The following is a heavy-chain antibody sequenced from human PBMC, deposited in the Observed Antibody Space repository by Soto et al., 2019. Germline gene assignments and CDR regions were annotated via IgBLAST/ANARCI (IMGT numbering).Heavy chain of an antibody. V-gene: IGHV3-74*01. CDR1: GLIFSNYK. J-gene: IGHJ4*02. CDR3: ARDTTGLHY. CDR2: INTDGSIT. Sequence: EVQLVESGGGLVKPGGSLRLSCAASGLIFSNYKMNWVRQAPGKGLVWVSRINTDGSITDYADSVKGRVTVSRDNAKNTMYLQMNSLTADDTAVYYCARDTTGLHYWGQGTLVTVSS. D-gene: IGHD1-1*01.